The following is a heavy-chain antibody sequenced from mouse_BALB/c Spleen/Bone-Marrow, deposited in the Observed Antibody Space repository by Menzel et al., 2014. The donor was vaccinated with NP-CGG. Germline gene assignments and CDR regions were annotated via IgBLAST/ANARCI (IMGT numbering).Heavy chain of an antibody. V-gene: IGHV7-3*02. J-gene: IGHJ4*01. CDR1: GFTFTGYY. Sequence: EVQVVESGGGLVQPGGSLRLSCTTSGFTFTGYYMSWVRQPPGKALEWLAFIRNKAYGYTTEYSASVRGRFTISRDNSQSILYLQMNTLRAEDSATYYCARFPMDYWGQGTSVTVSS. CDR2: IRNKAYGYTT. CDR3: ARFPMDY.